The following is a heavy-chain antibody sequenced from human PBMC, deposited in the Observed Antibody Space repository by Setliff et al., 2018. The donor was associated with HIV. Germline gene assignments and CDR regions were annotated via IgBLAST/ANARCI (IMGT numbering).Heavy chain of an antibody. J-gene: IGHJ5*02. D-gene: IGHD3-3*01. CDR1: GASDISYIW. CDR2: VYHTGST. CDR3: ARGTKKGVDILPPDS. Sequence: PSETLSLTCAVSGASDISYIWWSWVRQPPGKGLEWIGEVYHTGSTNLNPSLKSRVTITADESTSTSYMDLNSPTSDDTAVYYCARGTKKGVDILPPDSWGQGTLVTVSS. V-gene: IGHV4-4*02.